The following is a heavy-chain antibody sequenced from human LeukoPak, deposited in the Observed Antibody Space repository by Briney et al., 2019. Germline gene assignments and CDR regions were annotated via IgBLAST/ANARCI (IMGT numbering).Heavy chain of an antibody. CDR3: ARDPSSSGYDYLYYFDY. Sequence: ASVKVSCKASGYTFTGYYMHWVRQAPGQGLEWMAWINPDNGGTNYAQKFQGRVTMTRDMSISTAYMELSRLRSDDTAVYYCARDPSSSGYDYLYYFDYWGQGTLVTVSS. CDR1: GYTFTGYY. V-gene: IGHV1-2*02. D-gene: IGHD5-12*01. CDR2: INPDNGGT. J-gene: IGHJ4*02.